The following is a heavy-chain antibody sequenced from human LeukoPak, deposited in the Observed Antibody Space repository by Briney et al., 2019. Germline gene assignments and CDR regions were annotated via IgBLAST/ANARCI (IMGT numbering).Heavy chain of an antibody. D-gene: IGHD6-19*01. J-gene: IGHJ4*02. V-gene: IGHV4-34*01. CDR2: INHSGST. CDR3: ARHILAPSSGWDK. CDR1: GGSFSGYY. Sequence: SETLSLTCAVYGGSFSGYYWSWIRQPPGEGLEWIGEINHSGSTNYNPSLKSRVTISVATSKKQCPLNLSTVTAADTAVYHCARHILAPSSGWDKWGQGTLVTVSS.